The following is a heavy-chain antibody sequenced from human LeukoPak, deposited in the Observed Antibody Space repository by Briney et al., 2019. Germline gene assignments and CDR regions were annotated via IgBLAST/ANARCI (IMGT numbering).Heavy chain of an antibody. CDR3: ARDRDSSGNDAFDI. D-gene: IGHD3-22*01. CDR2: IDWNGDNI. J-gene: IGHJ3*02. V-gene: IGHV3-20*04. CDR1: GFTFDDYG. Sequence: PGGSLRLSCAASGFTFDDYGMGWVRQAPGKGLEWVSGIDWNGDNIGYADSVKGRFTISRDNAKNSLYLHMNSLRAEDSALYYCARDRDSSGNDAFDIWGQGTMVTVSS.